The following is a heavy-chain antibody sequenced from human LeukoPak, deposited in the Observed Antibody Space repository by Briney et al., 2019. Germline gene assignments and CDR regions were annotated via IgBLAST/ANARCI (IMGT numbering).Heavy chain of an antibody. J-gene: IGHJ6*04. Sequence: GRSLRLSCAASGFTFSSYGMHWVRQAPGKGLEWVAVISYDGSNKYYADSVKGRFTISRDNSKNALYLQMNSLRAEDTDVYYCAKDTRGTTPRYGMDVWGKGTTVTVSS. CDR1: GFTFSSYG. CDR3: AKDTRGTTPRYGMDV. CDR2: ISYDGSNK. D-gene: IGHD1-1*01. V-gene: IGHV3-30*18.